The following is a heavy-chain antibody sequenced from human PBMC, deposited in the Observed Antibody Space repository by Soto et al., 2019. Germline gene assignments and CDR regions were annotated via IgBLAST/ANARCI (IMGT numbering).Heavy chain of an antibody. Sequence: QVQLVQSGAEVKKPGSSVKVSCKASGGTFSSYTISWVRQAPGQGLEWMGRIIPILGIANYAQKFQGRVTITADKSTSTAYMELSSLRSEDTAVYYCARDRGSCNGGSCYTPFWDSYYYMDVWGKGTTVTVSS. CDR3: ARDRGSCNGGSCYTPFWDSYYYMDV. CDR1: GGTFSSYT. D-gene: IGHD2-15*01. CDR2: IIPILGIA. V-gene: IGHV1-69*08. J-gene: IGHJ6*03.